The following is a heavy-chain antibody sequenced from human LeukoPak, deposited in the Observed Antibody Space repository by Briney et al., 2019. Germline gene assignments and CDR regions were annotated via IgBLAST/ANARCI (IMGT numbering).Heavy chain of an antibody. J-gene: IGHJ5*02. CDR2: IYLSGST. CDR1: GGSISSSNW. V-gene: IGHV4-4*02. Sequence: PSGSLSLTCAVSGGSISSSNWWSWVRQPPGKGLEWIGEIYLSGSTNYNPSLKRRGTISADKSNNHLSLKLSSVTAADTAVYYCAVYCGGDCYSGVNNWFDPWGQGTLVTVSS. D-gene: IGHD2-21*02. CDR3: AVYCGGDCYSGVNNWFDP.